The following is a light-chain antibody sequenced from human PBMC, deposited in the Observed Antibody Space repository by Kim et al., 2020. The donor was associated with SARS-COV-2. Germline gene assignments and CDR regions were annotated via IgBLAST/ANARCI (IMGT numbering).Light chain of an antibody. CDR3: QQYARSPRT. J-gene: IGKJ1*01. CDR2: GAS. CDR1: ETLKDTY. Sequence: EIMLTQSPGTLSLSPGERATLSCRASETLKDTYLVWYQQRPGQAPRRLIYGASNRATGIPDRFSGSVSGTAFTLTITRLEPEDFAVYYCQQYARSPRTFGQGTKVDIK. V-gene: IGKV3-20*01.